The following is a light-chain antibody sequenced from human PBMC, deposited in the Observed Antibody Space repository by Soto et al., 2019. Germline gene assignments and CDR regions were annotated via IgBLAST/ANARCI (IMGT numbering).Light chain of an antibody. J-gene: IGLJ2*01. CDR3: SSQAVSSTLV. CDR2: DVS. V-gene: IGLV2-14*01. Sequence: QAASVSGSPGQSITISCTGTSSDIGGYNYVSWYQQHPGKAPKLMIYDVSNRPSGVSNRFSGSKSGNTASLTISGLQAEDEADYYCSSQAVSSTLVFGGGTKLTVL. CDR1: SSDIGGYNY.